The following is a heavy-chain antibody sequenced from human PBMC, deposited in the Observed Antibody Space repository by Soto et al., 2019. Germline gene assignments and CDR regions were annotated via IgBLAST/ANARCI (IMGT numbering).Heavy chain of an antibody. J-gene: IGHJ4*02. Sequence: PSLLLCDSNSVAWGKIVGYGGSWIRQPPGKGLEWIGYIYYSGSTNYNPSLKSRVTISVDTSKNQFSLKLSSVTAADTAVYYCARGGVVWTFDYWGQGTLVTVSS. V-gene: IGHV4-59*01. CDR3: ARGGVVWTFDY. CDR2: IYYSGST. D-gene: IGHD2-8*02. CDR1: WGKIVGYG.